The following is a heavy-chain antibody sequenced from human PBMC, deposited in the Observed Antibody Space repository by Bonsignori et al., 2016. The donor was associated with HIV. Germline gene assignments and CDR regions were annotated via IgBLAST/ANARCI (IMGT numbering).Heavy chain of an antibody. CDR2: ISWNSGSI. CDR1: GFTFDDYA. V-gene: IGHV3-9*01. CDR3: AKAPFRHPSRPDY. Sequence: GGSLRLSCAASGFTFDDYAMHWVRQAPGKGLEWVSGISWNSGSIGYADSVKGRFTISRDNAKNSLYLQMNSLRAEDTALYYCAKAPFRHPSRPDYWGQGTLVTVSS. D-gene: IGHD2/OR15-2a*01. J-gene: IGHJ4*02.